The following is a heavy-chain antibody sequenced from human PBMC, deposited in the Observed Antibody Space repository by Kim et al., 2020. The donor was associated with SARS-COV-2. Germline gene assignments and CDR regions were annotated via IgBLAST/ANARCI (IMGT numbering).Heavy chain of an antibody. V-gene: IGHV4-59*01. Sequence: SETLSLTCTVSGGSISSYYWSWIRQPPGKGLEWIGYIYYSGSTNYNPSLKSRVTISVDTSKNQFSLKLSSVTAADTAVYYCARVYDSSGYFPFVDYWGQGTLVTVSS. CDR2: IYYSGST. J-gene: IGHJ4*02. D-gene: IGHD3-22*01. CDR3: ARVYDSSGYFPFVDY. CDR1: GGSISSYY.